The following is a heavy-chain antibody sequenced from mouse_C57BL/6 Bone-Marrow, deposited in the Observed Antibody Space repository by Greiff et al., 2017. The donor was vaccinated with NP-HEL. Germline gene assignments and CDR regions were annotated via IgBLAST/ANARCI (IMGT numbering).Heavy chain of an antibody. V-gene: IGHV1-72*01. CDR3: ARSPAIYYFDY. J-gene: IGHJ2*01. CDR1: GYTFTSYW. CDR2: IDPNSGGT. Sequence: QVQLQQPGAELVKPGASVKLSCKASGYTFTSYWMHWVKQRPGRGLEWIGRIDPNSGGTKYNEKFKSKATLTVDKPSSTAYMQLSSLTSKDSAVYYCARSPAIYYFDYWGQGTTLTVSS.